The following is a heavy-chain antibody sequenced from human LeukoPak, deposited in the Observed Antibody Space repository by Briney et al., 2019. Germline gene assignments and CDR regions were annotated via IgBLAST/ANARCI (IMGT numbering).Heavy chain of an antibody. V-gene: IGHV1-3*01. CDR2: INAGNGDT. Sequence: ASVKVSCKASGYTFSSNAIHWVRQAPGQRLEWMGWINAGNGDTKYSQKFQGRVTITRDTSASTAYMELSSLRSEDTVVYYCARDTGFGRYYDSSGYSPAGRWFDPWGQGALVTVSS. J-gene: IGHJ5*02. D-gene: IGHD3-22*01. CDR1: GYTFSSNA. CDR3: ARDTGFGRYYDSSGYSPAGRWFDP.